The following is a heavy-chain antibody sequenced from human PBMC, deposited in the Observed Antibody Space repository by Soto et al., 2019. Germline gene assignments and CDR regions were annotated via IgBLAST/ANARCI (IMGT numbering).Heavy chain of an antibody. Sequence: PGEPLKISCKASGYSLISYWIGWVRQRPGKGLEWMGIVYPGDSDTRYSPSFRGQVTISVDRSTSTAYLQWSSLKASDTAMYYCTRRAGYIDYWGQGTLVTVSS. J-gene: IGHJ4*02. CDR3: TRRAGYIDY. CDR1: GYSLISYW. V-gene: IGHV5-51*01. CDR2: VYPGDSDT. D-gene: IGHD6-13*01.